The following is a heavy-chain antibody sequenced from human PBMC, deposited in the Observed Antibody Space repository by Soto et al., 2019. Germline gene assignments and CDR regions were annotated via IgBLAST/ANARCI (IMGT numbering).Heavy chain of an antibody. CDR1: GFSLSTTGVG. CDR2: IYWDNDK. D-gene: IGHD3-10*01. J-gene: IGHJ4*02. V-gene: IGHV2-5*02. Sequence: QITLKESGPTLVKPTQTLTLTCSFSGFSLSTTGVGVGWIRQSPGKALEWLAIIYWDNDKRYSPSLKSRVTITKDPSTHPVVLTVTNMDPVDTGTYYCARSLWFGELHWGQGALVTVSS. CDR3: ARSLWFGELH.